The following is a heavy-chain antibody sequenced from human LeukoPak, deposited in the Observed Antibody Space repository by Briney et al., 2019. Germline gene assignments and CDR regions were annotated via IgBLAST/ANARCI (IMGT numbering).Heavy chain of an antibody. CDR3: AGAKIWIQLWRGAFDY. D-gene: IGHD5-18*01. V-gene: IGHV1-18*01. J-gene: IGHJ4*02. Sequence: ASVKVSCKASGYTFTSYGISWVRQAPGQGLEWMGWISAYNGNTNYAQKFQGRVTMTRDTSISTAYMELSRLRSDDTAVYYCAGAKIWIQLWRGAFDYWGQGTLVTVSS. CDR1: GYTFTSYG. CDR2: ISAYNGNT.